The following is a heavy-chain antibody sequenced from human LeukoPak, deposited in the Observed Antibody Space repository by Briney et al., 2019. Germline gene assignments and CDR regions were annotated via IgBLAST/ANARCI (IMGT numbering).Heavy chain of an antibody. Sequence: ASVNVSCKACVYTFTSYYMHGVRQAPGQGLEGMGIINPSGWSTIYAQRFQGRVNISVDTHKNKLSLTMSSVTAPDTAVYYCARLRPIYVSRWYFDLWGRGTLVTVSS. D-gene: IGHD4-17*01. V-gene: IGHV1-46*01. CDR2: INPSGWST. CDR1: VYTFTSYY. CDR3: ARLRPIYVSRWYFDL. J-gene: IGHJ2*01.